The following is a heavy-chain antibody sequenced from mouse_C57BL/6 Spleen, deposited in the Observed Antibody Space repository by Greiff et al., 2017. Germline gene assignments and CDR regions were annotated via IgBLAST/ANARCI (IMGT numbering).Heavy chain of an antibody. J-gene: IGHJ2*01. CDR1: GYTFTSYW. D-gene: IGHD2-3*01. V-gene: IGHV1-59*01. CDR3: ARDDGYY. CDR2: IDPSDSYT. Sequence: QVQLQQPGAELVRPGTSVKLSCKASGYTFTSYWMHWVKQRPGQGLEWIGVIDPSDSYTNYNQKFKGKATLTVDTSSSTAYMQLSSLTSEDSAVYYCARDDGYYWGQGTTLTVSS.